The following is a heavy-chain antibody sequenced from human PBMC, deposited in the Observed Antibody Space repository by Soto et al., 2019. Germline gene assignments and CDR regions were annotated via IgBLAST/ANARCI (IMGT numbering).Heavy chain of an antibody. Sequence: SETLSLTCTVSGDSISSRSHYWGWIRQPPGKGLEWIGSIYYSGSSYYNPSLKSRVTISVDTSKNHFSLRLTSVTAADSGVYYCVRHLGAGYFGDSGPDYWGQGILVTVSS. CDR3: VRHLGAGYFGDSGPDY. J-gene: IGHJ4*02. V-gene: IGHV4-39*02. CDR1: GDSISSRSHY. D-gene: IGHD3-10*01. CDR2: IYYSGSS.